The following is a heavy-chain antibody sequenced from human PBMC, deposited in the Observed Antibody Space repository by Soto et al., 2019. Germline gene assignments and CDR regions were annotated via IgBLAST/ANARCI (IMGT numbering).Heavy chain of an antibody. CDR2: ISYDGSNK. CDR1: GFTFSSYG. CDR3: AXXXXXXXXGYDPSYYXXXXXXX. D-gene: IGHD1-26*01. V-gene: IGHV3-30*03. J-gene: IGHJ3*01. Sequence: QVQLVESGGGVVQPGRSLRLSCAAAGFTFSSYGMHWVRQAPGKGLEWGAVISYDGSNKYYADSVKGRFTISRDNSKNPLYLQMNSLRTEDTAVYYCAXXXXXXXXGYDPSYYXXXXXXXWGQG.